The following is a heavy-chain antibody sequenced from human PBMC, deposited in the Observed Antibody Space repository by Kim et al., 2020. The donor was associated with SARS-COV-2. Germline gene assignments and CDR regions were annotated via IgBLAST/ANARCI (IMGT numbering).Heavy chain of an antibody. D-gene: IGHD3-10*01. Sequence: SETLSLTCAVSGGSISSSNWWSCVRQPPGKRLWWIGEIHHGVSTNYNPSLKSRVTISVDKSKNQFSRQMSSVTAADTAVYYCARYDFGVPGVIISDDWGQGTLVTVSS. CDR3: ARYDFGVPGVIISDD. CDR1: GGSISSSNW. CDR2: IHHGVST. V-gene: IGHV4-4*02. J-gene: IGHJ4*02.